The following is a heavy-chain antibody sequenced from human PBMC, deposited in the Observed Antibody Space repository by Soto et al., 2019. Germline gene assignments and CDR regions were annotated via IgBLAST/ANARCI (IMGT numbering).Heavy chain of an antibody. CDR1: GFTFGDSY. J-gene: IGHJ3*01. CDR3: ARGVTDDAFDL. Sequence: QVQLVESGGGLVPPGGSLRLSCAGSGFTFGDSYMSWIRQAPGKGLEWLSYISPGSRYPAYADSVKGRFTISRDNARRSLFLQMTSLTAEDTAMYYCARGVTDDAFDLWGQGTMVTVSS. CDR2: ISPGSRYP. V-gene: IGHV3-11*06.